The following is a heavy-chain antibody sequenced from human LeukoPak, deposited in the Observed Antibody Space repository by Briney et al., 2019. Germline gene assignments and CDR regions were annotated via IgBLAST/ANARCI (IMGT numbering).Heavy chain of an antibody. CDR2: IYDSGST. CDR3: TRAGSGYSFDY. D-gene: IGHD5-18*01. Sequence: SETLSLTCTVPGASISSYYWSWIRQPPGKGLEWIGYIYDSGSTNYNPSLKSRVTISVDTSKNQFSLKLSSVTAADTAVYYCTRAGSGYSFDYWGQGTLVTVSS. CDR1: GASISSYY. J-gene: IGHJ4*02. V-gene: IGHV4-59*01.